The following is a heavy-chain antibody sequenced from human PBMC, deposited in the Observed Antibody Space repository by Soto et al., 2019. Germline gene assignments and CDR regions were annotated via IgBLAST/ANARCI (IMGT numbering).Heavy chain of an antibody. V-gene: IGHV4-59*01. D-gene: IGHD6-25*01. CDR2: IYYSGST. Sequence: QVQLQESGPGLVKPSETLSLTCTVSGGSISSYYWSWIRQPPGKGLEWIGYIYYSGSTNYNPALKCRVTISVDTSKSQSSLKLSSVTAADTAVYYCARPHGGSSGWDNWFDPWGQGTLVTVSS. J-gene: IGHJ5*02. CDR1: GGSISSYY. CDR3: ARPHGGSSGWDNWFDP.